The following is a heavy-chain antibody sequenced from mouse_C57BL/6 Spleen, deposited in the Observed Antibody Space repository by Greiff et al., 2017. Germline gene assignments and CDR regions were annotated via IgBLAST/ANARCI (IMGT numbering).Heavy chain of an antibody. D-gene: IGHD3-2*02. CDR2: INPGSGST. CDR1: GYTFTSYW. CDR3: ARSGRGWFAD. J-gene: IGHJ3*01. V-gene: IGHV1-55*01. Sequence: VQLQQSGAELVKPGASVKLSCKASGYTFTSYWITWVKQRPGQGLEWIGDINPGSGSTNYNDKFKSKATLTIDTSSSTAYMQRSSLTSEDSAVYYCARSGRGWFADWGQGTMVTVSA.